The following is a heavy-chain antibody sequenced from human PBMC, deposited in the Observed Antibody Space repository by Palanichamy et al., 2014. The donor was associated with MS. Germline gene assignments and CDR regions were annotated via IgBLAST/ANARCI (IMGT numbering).Heavy chain of an antibody. CDR1: GGSISSYY. D-gene: IGHD3-10*01. CDR2: IYYSGSA. J-gene: IGHJ5*02. Sequence: QVQLQESGPGLVKPSETLSLTCTVSGGSISSYYWSWIRQPPGKGLEWIGYIYYSGSANYNPSLKSRVTISVDTSKNQFSLKLSSVTAADTAVYYCARAVYYYANWFDPWGQGTLVTDSS. CDR3: ARAVYYYANWFDP. V-gene: IGHV4-59*01.